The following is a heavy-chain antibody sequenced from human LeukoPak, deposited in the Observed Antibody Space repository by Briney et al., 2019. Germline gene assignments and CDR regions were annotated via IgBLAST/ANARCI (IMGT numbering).Heavy chain of an antibody. V-gene: IGHV4-4*07. CDR2: IYTSGST. J-gene: IGHJ6*03. D-gene: IGHD2-2*01. CDR3: ARDWVVPAAMTYYYYYYMDV. CDR1: GGSISSYY. Sequence: PSETLSLTCTVSGGSISSYYWSWIRQPAGKGLEWIGRIYTSGSTNYNPSLKSRVTMSVDTSKNQFSLKLSSVTAADTAVYYCARDWVVPAAMTYYYYYYMDVWGKGTTVTVSS.